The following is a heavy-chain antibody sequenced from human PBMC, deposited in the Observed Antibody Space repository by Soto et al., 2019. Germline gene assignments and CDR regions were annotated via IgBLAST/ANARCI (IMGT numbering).Heavy chain of an antibody. CDR2: IYPGDSDT. V-gene: IGHV5-51*01. J-gene: IGHJ6*02. CDR1: GYSFTSYW. Sequence: LKISCKGSGYSFTSYWIGWVRQMPGKGLEWMGIIYPGDSDTRYSPSFQGQVTISADKSISTAYLQWSSLKASDTAMYYCARAEYSSSWHVSRLTADYYYGMDVWGQGTTVTVSS. D-gene: IGHD6-13*01. CDR3: ARAEYSSSWHVSRLTADYYYGMDV.